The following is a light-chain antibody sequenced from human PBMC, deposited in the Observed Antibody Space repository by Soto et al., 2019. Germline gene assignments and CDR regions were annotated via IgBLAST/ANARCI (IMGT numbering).Light chain of an antibody. CDR3: QQSYSIPFT. V-gene: IGKV1-39*01. Sequence: DIEMTQSPSSMSASVGDRVTITCRAGQSINTYLNWYHQKPGKAPELLIYAASNLQSGVPSRFSGSGSGTDFTLTISSLQPEDFATYYCQQSYSIPFTFGPGTKVYI. CDR1: QSINTY. CDR2: AAS. J-gene: IGKJ3*01.